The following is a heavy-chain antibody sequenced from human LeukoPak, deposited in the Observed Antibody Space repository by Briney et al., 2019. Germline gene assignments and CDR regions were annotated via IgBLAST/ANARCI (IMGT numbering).Heavy chain of an antibody. D-gene: IGHD2-2*01. CDR1: GGSFSGYY. Sequence: SETLSLTCAVYGGSFSGYYWSWIRQPPGKGLEWIGEINHSGSTNYNPSLKSRVTISVDTSKNQFSLKLSSVTAADTAVYYCARGSVVVPAAPIDYWGQGTLVTVSS. V-gene: IGHV4-34*01. J-gene: IGHJ4*02. CDR2: INHSGST. CDR3: ARGSVVVPAAPIDY.